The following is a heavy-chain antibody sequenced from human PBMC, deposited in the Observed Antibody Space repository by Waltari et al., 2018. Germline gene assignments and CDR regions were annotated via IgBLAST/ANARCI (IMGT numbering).Heavy chain of an antibody. V-gene: IGHV3-23*04. D-gene: IGHD1-26*01. J-gene: IGHJ3*01. Sequence: EANLAESGGGLVQPGGSLRLSWTAAGSRFSLYGMSWVRQAPGKGLEWVSAISGSGADTFYADSVKDRFVISRDNSKNTVFLEMNSLRAEDTALYYCAKDPPGSYYEGFDEWGQGTMVTVSS. CDR1: GSRFSLYG. CDR2: ISGSGADT. CDR3: AKDPPGSYYEGFDE.